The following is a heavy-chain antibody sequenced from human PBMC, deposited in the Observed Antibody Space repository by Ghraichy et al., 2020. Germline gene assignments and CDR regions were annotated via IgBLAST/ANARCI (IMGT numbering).Heavy chain of an antibody. CDR3: AREWGGDYYDSSGYFFWFDY. J-gene: IGHJ4*02. CDR2: IYTSGST. CDR1: GGSISSGSYY. V-gene: IGHV4-61*02. D-gene: IGHD3-22*01. Sequence: SETLSLTCTVSGGSISSGSYYWSWIRQPAGNGLEWIGRIYTSGSTNYNPSLKSRVTISVDTSKNQFSLKLSSVTAADTAVYYCAREWGGDYYDSSGYFFWFDYWGQGTLVTVSS.